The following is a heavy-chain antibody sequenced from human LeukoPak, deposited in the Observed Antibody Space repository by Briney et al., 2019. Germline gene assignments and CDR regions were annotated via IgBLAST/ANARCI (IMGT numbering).Heavy chain of an antibody. J-gene: IGHJ4*02. V-gene: IGHV3-48*01. CDR1: GFPFSKYS. CDR2: ISSSSSTI. Sequence: GGSLRLSCAASGFPFSKYSMNWVRQAPGKGLQCVSYISSSSSTIYYADSVKGRFTISRDNSKNTLYLQMNSLRAEDTAVYYCAKDKVSGAVAGTAPADYWGQGTLVTVSS. CDR3: AKDKVSGAVAGTAPADY. D-gene: IGHD6-19*01.